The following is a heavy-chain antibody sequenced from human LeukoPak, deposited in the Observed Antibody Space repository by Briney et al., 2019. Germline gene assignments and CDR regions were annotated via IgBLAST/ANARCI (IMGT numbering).Heavy chain of an antibody. D-gene: IGHD4/OR15-4a*01. CDR2: IRYDGSNK. J-gene: IGHJ4*02. V-gene: IGHV3-30*02. CDR3: AKDPVLADYGGYFDY. Sequence: GGSLRLSCAASGFTFSSYGMHWVRQASGKGLEWVAFIRYDGSNKYYADSVKGRFTISRDNSKNTLYLQMNSLRAEDTAVYYCAKDPVLADYGGYFDYWGQGTLVTVSS. CDR1: GFTFSSYG.